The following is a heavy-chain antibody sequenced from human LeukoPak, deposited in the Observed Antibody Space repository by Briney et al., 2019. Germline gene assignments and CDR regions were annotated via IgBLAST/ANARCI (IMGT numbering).Heavy chain of an antibody. CDR2: IYPDDSDA. CDR1: GYSFTNFW. J-gene: IGHJ4*02. Sequence: GESLKISCKGSGYSFTNFWIGWVRQMPGKGLEWMGIIYPDDSDAQYSPSFEGQVTFSADKSISTVYLQWGSLKASDTAAYFCTRLGSSYDYENTGCDYWGQGTVVTVSS. V-gene: IGHV5-51*01. CDR3: TRLGSSYDYENTGCDY. D-gene: IGHD3-22*01.